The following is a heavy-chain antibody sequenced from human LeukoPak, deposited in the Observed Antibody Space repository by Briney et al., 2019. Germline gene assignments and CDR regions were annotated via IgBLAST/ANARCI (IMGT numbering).Heavy chain of an antibody. V-gene: IGHV1-8*01. Sequence: ASVKVSCKASGYTFTSYDINWVRQATGQGLEWMGWMNPNSGNTGYAQKFQGRVTMTRNTSISTAYMELSSLRSEDTAVYYCAREGFNYYGSGDYYYYMDVWGKGTTVTVSS. CDR3: AREGFNYYGSGDYYYYMDV. D-gene: IGHD3-10*01. J-gene: IGHJ6*03. CDR1: GYTFTSYD. CDR2: MNPNSGNT.